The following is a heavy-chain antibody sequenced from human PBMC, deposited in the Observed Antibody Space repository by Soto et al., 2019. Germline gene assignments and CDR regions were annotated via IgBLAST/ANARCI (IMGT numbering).Heavy chain of an antibody. CDR1: VFTSSG. J-gene: IGHJ3*01. V-gene: IGHV1-18*04. CDR2: ISTHNGNT. Sequence: QDQLVQSGAEVKKPGASVKVSCKASVFTSSGISWVRQAPGQRLEWMGWISTHNGNTIYAQKFQGRLIMTMDTSTTTVYMELRSLRPDDTAVYLCAREGILGLFDAYDLWGQGTMVTVSS. CDR3: AREGILGLFDAYDL. D-gene: IGHD3-3*01.